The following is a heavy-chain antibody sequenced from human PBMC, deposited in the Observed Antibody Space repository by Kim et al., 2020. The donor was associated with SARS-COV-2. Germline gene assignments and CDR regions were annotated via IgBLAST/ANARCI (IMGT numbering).Heavy chain of an antibody. CDR3: AIPYCGGDCSDAFDI. J-gene: IGHJ3*02. V-gene: IGHV3-66*01. CDR1: GFTVSSNY. CDR2: IYSGGST. Sequence: GGSLRLSCAASGFTVSSNYMSWVRQAPGKGLEWVSVIYSGGSTYYADSVKGRFTISRDNSKNTLYLQMNSLRAEDTAVYYCAIPYCGGDCSDAFDIWGQGTMVTVSS. D-gene: IGHD2-21*02.